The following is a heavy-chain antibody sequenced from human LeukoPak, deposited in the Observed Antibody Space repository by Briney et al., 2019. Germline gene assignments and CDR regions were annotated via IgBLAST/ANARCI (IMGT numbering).Heavy chain of an antibody. CDR3: ARTSGESTAALRAPFDY. D-gene: IGHD6-6*01. Sequence: GGSLRLSCAVSGFTFSSYSMTWVRQAPGKGLEWASSISSSSGYKYYADSVKGRFTISRGNAKNSLYLQMDSLRAEDAAVYYCARTSGESTAALRAPFDYWGQGTLATVSS. CDR1: GFTFSSYS. J-gene: IGHJ4*02. V-gene: IGHV3-21*01. CDR2: ISSSSGYK.